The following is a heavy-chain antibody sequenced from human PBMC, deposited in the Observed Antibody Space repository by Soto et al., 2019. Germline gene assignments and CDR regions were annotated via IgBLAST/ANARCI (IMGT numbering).Heavy chain of an antibody. CDR2: ISYDGSNK. J-gene: IGHJ6*02. Sequence: QVQLVESGGGVVQPGRSLRLSCAASGFTFSSYAMHWVRQAPGKGLEWVAVISYDGSNKYYADSVKGRFTISRDNSKNTLYLKMNSLRAEDTVVYYCARKGYYYYGMDVWGQGTTVTVSS. V-gene: IGHV3-30-3*01. CDR1: GFTFSSYA. CDR3: ARKGYYYYGMDV.